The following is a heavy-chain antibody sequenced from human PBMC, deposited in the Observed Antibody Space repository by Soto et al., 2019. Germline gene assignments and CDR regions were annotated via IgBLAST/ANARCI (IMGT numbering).Heavy chain of an antibody. CDR3: AVRFYGSRRGYYYGMDV. CDR1: GFTFTSAA. V-gene: IGHV1-58*01. Sequence: SVIDSGKASGFTFTSAAVQWVRQARGQRLEWIGWIVVGSGNTNYAQKFQERVTLTRDMSTSTAYMELSSMRSEDTAVYYCAVRFYGSRRGYYYGMDVW. CDR2: IVVGSGNT. D-gene: IGHD3-10*01. J-gene: IGHJ6*01.